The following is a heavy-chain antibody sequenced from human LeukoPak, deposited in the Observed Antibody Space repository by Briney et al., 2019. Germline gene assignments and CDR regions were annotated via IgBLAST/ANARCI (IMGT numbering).Heavy chain of an antibody. CDR2: IKQDGTEK. J-gene: IGHJ3*02. V-gene: IGHV3-7*01. CDR1: GFTFSSYW. CDR3: ARDGYCITTSCPGAFDI. D-gene: IGHD2-2*03. Sequence: GGSLRLSCVASGFTFSSYWMSWVRQAPGKGLEWVANIKQDGTEKYYMDSVKGRLTISRDNAKNSLYLQLNSLRAEDTAVYYCARDGYCITTSCPGAFDIWGQGTMVTVSS.